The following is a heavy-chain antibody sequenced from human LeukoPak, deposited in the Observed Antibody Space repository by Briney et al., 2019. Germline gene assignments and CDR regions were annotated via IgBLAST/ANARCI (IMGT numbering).Heavy chain of an antibody. CDR2: INPNSGGT. D-gene: IGHD3-3*01. Sequence: GASVKVSCKASGYTFTGYYMHWVRQAPGQGLEWMGWINPNSGGTNYAQKFQGRVTMTRDTSISTAYMELSRLRSDDTAVYYCARVLRFLEWLAEGDYWGQGTLVTVSS. CDR1: GYTFTGYY. V-gene: IGHV1-2*02. J-gene: IGHJ4*02. CDR3: ARVLRFLEWLAEGDY.